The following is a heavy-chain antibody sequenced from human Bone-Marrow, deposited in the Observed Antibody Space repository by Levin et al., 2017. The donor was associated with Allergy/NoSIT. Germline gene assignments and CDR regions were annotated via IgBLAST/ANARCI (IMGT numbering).Heavy chain of an antibody. CDR3: TRDRWGGAGLNYYYYYGMDV. CDR1: GFTFGDYA. V-gene: IGHV3-49*03. D-gene: IGHD1-26*01. CDR2: IRSKAYGGTT. J-gene: IGHJ6*02. Sequence: GGSLRLSCTASGFTFGDYAMSWFRQAPGKGLEWVGFIRSKAYGGTTEYAASVKGRFTISRDDSKSIAYLQMNSLKTEDTAVYYCTRDRWGGAGLNYYYYYGMDVWGQGTTVTVSS.